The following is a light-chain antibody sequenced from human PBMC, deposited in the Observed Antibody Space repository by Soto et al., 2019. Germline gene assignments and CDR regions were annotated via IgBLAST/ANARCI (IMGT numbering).Light chain of an antibody. V-gene: IGLV2-14*01. Sequence: QSVLTQPASVSGSPGQSITISCTGTSSDVGGYNFASWYQQHPGRAPKLLIYEVSRRPSGVSNRFSGSKSGDTASLTISGLQAEDEADYYCYSYRGYYTRVFGTGTRSPS. CDR1: SSDVGGYNF. CDR3: YSYRGYYTRV. CDR2: EVS. J-gene: IGLJ1*01.